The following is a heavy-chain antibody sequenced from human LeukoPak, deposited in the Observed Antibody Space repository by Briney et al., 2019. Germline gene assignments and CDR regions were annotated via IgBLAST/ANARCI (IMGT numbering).Heavy chain of an antibody. CDR2: IRYDGSNK. V-gene: IGHV3-30*02. Sequence: GGSLRLSXAASGFTFSSYGMHWVRQAPGKGLEWVAFIRYDGSNKYYADSVKGRFTISRDNSKNTLYLQMNSLRAEDTAVYYCAKDRLTVTTWVDPWGQGTLVTVSS. CDR3: AKDRLTVTTWVDP. D-gene: IGHD4-17*01. J-gene: IGHJ5*02. CDR1: GFTFSSYG.